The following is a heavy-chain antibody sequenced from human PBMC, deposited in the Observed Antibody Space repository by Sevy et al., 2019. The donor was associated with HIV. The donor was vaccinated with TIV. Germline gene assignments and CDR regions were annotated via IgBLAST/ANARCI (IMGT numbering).Heavy chain of an antibody. D-gene: IGHD5-18*01. V-gene: IGHV3-66*01. CDR1: GFTVSINY. J-gene: IGHJ4*02. CDR3: ARGKGGYGHGLNY. CDR2: IYSDGTT. Sequence: GGSLRLSCSASGFTVSINYMTWVRQAPGKGLEWVSVIYSDGTTHHGDSVKGRFTISRDNSENTLYLQMNSLRVEDTAVYYCARGKGGYGHGLNYWGQGTLVTVSS.